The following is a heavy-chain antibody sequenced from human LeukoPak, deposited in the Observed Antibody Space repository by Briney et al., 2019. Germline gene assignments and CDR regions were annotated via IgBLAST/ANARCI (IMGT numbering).Heavy chain of an antibody. Sequence: PPETLSLTCAVYGGSFSGYYWSWIRQPPGKGLEWIGEINHSGSTNYNPSLKSRVTISVDTSKNQFSLKLSSVTAADTAVYYCAREADCDILTGSSWFDPWGQGTLVTVSS. CDR3: AREADCDILTGSSWFDP. J-gene: IGHJ5*02. D-gene: IGHD3-9*01. V-gene: IGHV4-34*01. CDR2: INHSGST. CDR1: GGSFSGYY.